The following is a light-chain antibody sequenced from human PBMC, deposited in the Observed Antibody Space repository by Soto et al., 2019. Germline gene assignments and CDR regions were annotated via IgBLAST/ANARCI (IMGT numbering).Light chain of an antibody. CDR1: QDIGSF. Sequence: DIQMTQSPSTLSASVGDRVTISCRASQDIGSFLAWYQHKPGKAPKLLIYDASTLQTGVPSRFRGSGFGTEFTLTISGLQPDDFATYYCQQYNSYSSITFGQGTRLEIK. J-gene: IGKJ5*01. V-gene: IGKV1-5*01. CDR3: QQYNSYSSIT. CDR2: DAS.